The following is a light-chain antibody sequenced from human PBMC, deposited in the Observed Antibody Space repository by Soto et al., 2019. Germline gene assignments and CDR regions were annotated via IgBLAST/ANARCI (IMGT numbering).Light chain of an antibody. Sequence: EIVMTQCPATLSVSPGETATLSCRASQSVGSAVAWYQHKPGQAPRLLIVGASIRATGVPGRFSGGGSGTEFTLTISSLQSEDFAVYYCQQYKNWPPLTFGGGTTVEIK. CDR2: GAS. J-gene: IGKJ4*01. V-gene: IGKV3-15*01. CDR3: QQYKNWPPLT. CDR1: QSVGSA.